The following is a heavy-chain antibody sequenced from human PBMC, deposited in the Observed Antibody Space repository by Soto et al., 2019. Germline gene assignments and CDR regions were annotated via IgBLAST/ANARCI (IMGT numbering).Heavy chain of an antibody. CDR3: TTDTVRGPGYYYYGMDV. CDR2: IKSKTDGGTT. D-gene: IGHD3-10*01. V-gene: IGHV3-15*01. J-gene: IGHJ6*02. CDR1: GFTFSNAW. Sequence: PGGSLRLSCAASGFTFSNAWMSWVRQAPGKGLEWVGRIKSKTDGGTTDYAAPVKGRFTISRDDSKNTLYLQMNSLKTEDTAVYYCTTDTVRGPGYYYYGMDVWGQGTTVTVSS.